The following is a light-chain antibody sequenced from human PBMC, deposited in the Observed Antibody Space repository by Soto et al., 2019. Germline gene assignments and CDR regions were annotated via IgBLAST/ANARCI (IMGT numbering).Light chain of an antibody. CDR1: SSDVGGYKY. V-gene: IGLV2-8*01. Sequence: QLVLTQPPSASGSPGQSVTISCTGTSSDVGGYKYVSWYQQHPGKAPKLIIYEVSKRPSGVPDRFSGSKSANTASLTVSGLQAEDEADYYCSSYAGSNTHVFGTGTKVTVL. J-gene: IGLJ1*01. CDR3: SSYAGSNTHV. CDR2: EVS.